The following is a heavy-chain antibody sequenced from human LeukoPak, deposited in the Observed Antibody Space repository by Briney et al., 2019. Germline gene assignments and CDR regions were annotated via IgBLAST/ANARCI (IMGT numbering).Heavy chain of an antibody. CDR3: ARSLGAGDCY. V-gene: IGHV3-74*01. Sequence: PGGSLRLSCAASGFTFSSSWMHWVRRAPGKGLVWVSRIYNDGSNKYYADSVKGRFTVARDNAKNTLYLQMNSLRAEDTAVYYCARSLGAGDCYWGQGALVTVSA. CDR2: IYNDGSNK. J-gene: IGHJ4*02. D-gene: IGHD2-21*02. CDR1: GFTFSSSW.